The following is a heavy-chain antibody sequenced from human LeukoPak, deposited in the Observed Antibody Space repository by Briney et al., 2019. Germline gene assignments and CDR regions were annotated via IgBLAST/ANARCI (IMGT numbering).Heavy chain of an antibody. D-gene: IGHD6-6*01. Sequence: SETLSLTCTVSGGSISSYYWSWIRQPAGKGLEWIGCIYTSGSTNYNPSLKSRVTMSVDKSKNQISLKVISVTAADAAVYYCARESYSSSYLFDFWGQGTLVTVSS. V-gene: IGHV4-4*07. J-gene: IGHJ4*02. CDR1: GGSISSYY. CDR3: ARESYSSSYLFDF. CDR2: IYTSGST.